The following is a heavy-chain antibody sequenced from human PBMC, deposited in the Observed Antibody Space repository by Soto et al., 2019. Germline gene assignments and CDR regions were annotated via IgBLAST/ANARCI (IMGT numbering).Heavy chain of an antibody. D-gene: IGHD6-13*01. Sequence: GGCLRLSCAASGFTFSCYWMHWVRQAPEKGLEWVANINQDGSEICYVDSVKGRFTSSRDNAKNSLYLQMNNLRTEDTAVYYCARDIGDSSSHPGYWGQGTLVTVSS. CDR3: ARDIGDSSSHPGY. J-gene: IGHJ4*02. V-gene: IGHV3-7*01. CDR1: GFTFSCYW. CDR2: INQDGSEI.